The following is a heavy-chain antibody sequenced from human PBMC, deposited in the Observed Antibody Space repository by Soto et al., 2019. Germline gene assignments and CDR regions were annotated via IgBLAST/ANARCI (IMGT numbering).Heavy chain of an antibody. CDR2: IWYDGSNK. CDR1: GFTFSSYG. J-gene: IGHJ4*02. Sequence: PGGSLRLSCAASGFTFSSYGMHWFRQAPGKGLEWVAVIWYDGSNKYYADSVKGRFTISRDNSKNTLYLQMNSLRAEDTAVYYCARSGGSGSYSVYYFDYWGQGTLVTVSS. CDR3: ARSGGSGSYSVYYFDY. D-gene: IGHD3-10*01. V-gene: IGHV3-33*01.